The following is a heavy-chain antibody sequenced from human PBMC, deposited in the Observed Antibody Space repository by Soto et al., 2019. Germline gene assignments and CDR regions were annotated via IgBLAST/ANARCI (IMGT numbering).Heavy chain of an antibody. D-gene: IGHD2-15*01. CDR1: GYRFNTYG. V-gene: IGHV1-18*01. CDR3: ARGQGEYCSGSSCYANHYYHSMDV. J-gene: IGHJ6*02. Sequence: VQLVQSGAEVKKPGASVKVSCTVSGYRFNTYGITWVRQAPGQGLGWMGWITAYNGHRNYGQKVQDRVTITTDISTRTAHRELTSLRSDNTAVYYCARGQGEYCSGSSCYANHYYHSMDVWGQGTTVTVSS. CDR2: ITAYNGHR.